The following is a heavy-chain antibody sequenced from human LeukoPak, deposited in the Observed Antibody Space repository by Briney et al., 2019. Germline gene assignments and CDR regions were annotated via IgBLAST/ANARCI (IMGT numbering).Heavy chain of an antibody. Sequence: EASVKVSCKASGGTFSSYASSWVRQAPGQGLEWMGRIIPILGIANYAQKFQGRVTITADKSTSTAYMELSSLRSEDTAVYYCARGRGWYCSSTSCYEDIWGQGTMVTVSS. CDR2: IIPILGIA. D-gene: IGHD2-2*01. CDR1: GGTFSSYA. J-gene: IGHJ3*02. V-gene: IGHV1-69*04. CDR3: ARGRGWYCSSTSCYEDI.